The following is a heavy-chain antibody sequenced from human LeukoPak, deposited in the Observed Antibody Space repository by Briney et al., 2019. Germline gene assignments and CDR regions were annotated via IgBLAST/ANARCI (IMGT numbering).Heavy chain of an antibody. CDR3: ARGSYSSSWKVYYYMDV. D-gene: IGHD6-13*01. J-gene: IGHJ6*03. V-gene: IGHV3-20*04. Sequence: GGSLRLSCAASGFTFEDYGMSWVRQAPGKGLEWVSGINWNGGSTGYADSVKGRFTISRDNAKNSLYLQMNSLRAEDTALYYCARGSYSSSWKVYYYMDVWGKGTTVTVSS. CDR2: INWNGGST. CDR1: GFTFEDYG.